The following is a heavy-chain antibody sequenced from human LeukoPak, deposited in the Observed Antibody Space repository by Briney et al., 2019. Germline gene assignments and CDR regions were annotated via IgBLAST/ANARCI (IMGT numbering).Heavy chain of an antibody. CDR2: ITGSGTTK. CDR1: GFTFSSYE. J-gene: IGHJ5*02. D-gene: IGHD2-15*01. CDR3: AREASLYCSGNDCYWAFDR. V-gene: IGHV3-48*03. Sequence: GGSLRLSCAASGFTFSSYEMNWVRQAPGKGLEWVSYITGSGTTKYYADSVQGRFTISRDNTKNSLYLQINSLRAEDTAVYYCAREASLYCSGNDCYWAFDRWGQGTLVTVSS.